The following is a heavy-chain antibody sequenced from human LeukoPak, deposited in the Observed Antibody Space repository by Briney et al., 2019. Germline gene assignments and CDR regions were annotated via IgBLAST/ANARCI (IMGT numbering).Heavy chain of an antibody. J-gene: IGHJ4*02. V-gene: IGHV1-18*01. CDR1: GYTFTSYG. CDR3: ARLPLGYCSGTSCLD. CDR2: ISSSTGNT. Sequence: ASVKVSFKASGYTFTSYGISWVRQAPGQGLEWMGWISSSTGNTKYAQKLQGRVTMTTDTSTSTAYLELRSLRSDDAAVYYCARLPLGYCSGTSCLDWGQGTLVTVSP. D-gene: IGHD2-2*01.